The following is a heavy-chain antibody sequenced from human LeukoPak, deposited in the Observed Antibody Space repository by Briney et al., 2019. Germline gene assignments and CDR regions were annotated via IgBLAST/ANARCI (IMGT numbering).Heavy chain of an antibody. CDR2: ISWDGGST. Sequence: GGSLRLSCAASGFTFDDYAMHWVRHAPGKGLEWVSLISWDGGSTYYADSVKGRFTISRDNSKNSLYLQMNSLRTEDTALYYCAKAAGGYSSGWYGRGFNYFDYWGQGTLVTVSS. J-gene: IGHJ4*02. CDR1: GFTFDDYA. CDR3: AKAAGGYSSGWYGRGFNYFDY. V-gene: IGHV3-43*01. D-gene: IGHD6-19*01.